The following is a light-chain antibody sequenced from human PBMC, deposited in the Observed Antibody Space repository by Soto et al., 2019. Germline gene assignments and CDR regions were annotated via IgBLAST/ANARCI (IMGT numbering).Light chain of an antibody. J-gene: IGKJ1*01. Sequence: IVRTQSPDSKSFAPGGRRILYNKVSQSVSSSYLAWYQPKPGQAPRLLIYGASSRATGIPDRFSGSGSGTYLHLTINRLEPQALPAYYCQQYGSSPRTFGQGTKVDI. CDR1: QSVSSSY. CDR3: QQYGSSPRT. CDR2: GAS. V-gene: IGKV3-20*01.